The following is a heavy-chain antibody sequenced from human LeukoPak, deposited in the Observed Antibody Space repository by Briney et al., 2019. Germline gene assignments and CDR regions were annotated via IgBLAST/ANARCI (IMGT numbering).Heavy chain of an antibody. D-gene: IGHD3-10*01. CDR1: GFTFSSYW. CDR3: ARHYYGSGAVYYYYYMDV. Sequence: TGGSLRLSCAASGFTFSSYWMSWVRQAPGKGLEWVANIKQDGSEKYYVDSVKGRFTISRDNAKNSLYLQMNSLRAEDTAVYYCARHYYGSGAVYYYYYMDVWGKGTTVTVSS. V-gene: IGHV3-7*01. J-gene: IGHJ6*03. CDR2: IKQDGSEK.